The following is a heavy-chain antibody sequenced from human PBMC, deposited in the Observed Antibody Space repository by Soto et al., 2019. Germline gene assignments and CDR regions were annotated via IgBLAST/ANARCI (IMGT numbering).Heavy chain of an antibody. Sequence: SETLSLTCTVSGTSISSYYWSWIRQPPGKGLEWIANIHYSGTTNYNPSLASRVTLSVDTSKNQFSLKMTSVTAADRAMYYCVRDGSSGWHFDSWGQGTLVTVSS. CDR1: GTSISSYY. J-gene: IGHJ4*02. V-gene: IGHV4-59*01. CDR2: IHYSGTT. D-gene: IGHD6-19*01. CDR3: VRDGSSGWHFDS.